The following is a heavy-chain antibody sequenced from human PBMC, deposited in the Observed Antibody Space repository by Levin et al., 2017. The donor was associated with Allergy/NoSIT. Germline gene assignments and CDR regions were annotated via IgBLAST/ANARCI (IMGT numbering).Heavy chain of an antibody. V-gene: IGHV3-20*04. CDR3: ARTSYSGTYYVGYFDY. CDR1: GFTFDDYG. Sequence: GESLKISCAASGFTFDDYGMTWVRQAPGKGLEWVSTVNWNGGYTGYADSVKGRFTISRDNAKNSLYLQMNSLRAEDTAFYYCARTSYSGTYYVGYFDYWGQGPLVTVSS. J-gene: IGHJ4*02. CDR2: VNWNGGYT. D-gene: IGHD3-10*01.